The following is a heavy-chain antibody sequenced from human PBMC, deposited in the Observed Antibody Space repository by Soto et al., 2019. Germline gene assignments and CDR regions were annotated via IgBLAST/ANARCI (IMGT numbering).Heavy chain of an antibody. D-gene: IGHD2-21*02. V-gene: IGHV3-30*18. CDR3: AKLSDPHS. J-gene: IGHJ4*02. CDR2: ISYDGSNK. Sequence: GGSLRLSCAASGFTFSTYAMHWVRQTPGKGLEWVAFISYDGSNKFYGGSVRGRFSISRDNSKNTLYLQMNSLRVEDSAVYYCAKLSDPHSWGQGTLVTVSS. CDR1: GFTFSTYA.